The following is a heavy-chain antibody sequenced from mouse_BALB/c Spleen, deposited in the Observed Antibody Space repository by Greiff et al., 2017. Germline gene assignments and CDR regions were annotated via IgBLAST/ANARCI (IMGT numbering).Heavy chain of an antibody. CDR1: GFTFSSYT. V-gene: IGHV5-6-4*01. CDR3: TREDGYYAMDY. J-gene: IGHJ4*01. CDR2: ISSGGSYT. D-gene: IGHD2-3*01. Sequence: EVKLVESGGGLVKPGGSLKLSCAASGFTFSSYTMSWVRKTPEKRLEWVATISSGGSYTYYPDSVKGRFTISRDNAKNTLYLQMSSLKSEDTAMYYCTREDGYYAMDYWGQGTSVTVSS.